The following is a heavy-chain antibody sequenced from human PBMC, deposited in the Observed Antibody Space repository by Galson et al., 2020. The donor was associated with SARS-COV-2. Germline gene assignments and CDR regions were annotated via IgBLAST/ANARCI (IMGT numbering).Heavy chain of an antibody. J-gene: IGHJ4*02. CDR2: INWNSGSI. D-gene: IGHD3-3*01. V-gene: IGHV3-9*01. CDR3: AKGRSYYDFWSGPDY. Sequence: LSLTCAASGFTFDEYAMHWVRQAPGKGLEWVSGINWNSGSIGYAESVKGRFTISRDNAENSLYLQMNSLRADDTAVYYCAKGRSYYDFWSGPDYWGQGTLVTVSS. CDR1: GFTFDEYA.